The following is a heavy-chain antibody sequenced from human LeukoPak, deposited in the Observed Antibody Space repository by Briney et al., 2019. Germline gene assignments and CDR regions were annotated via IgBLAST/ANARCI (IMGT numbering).Heavy chain of an antibody. J-gene: IGHJ4*02. CDR3: ARERGYSGYDSREYNYFDY. Sequence: GGSLRLSCAASDFNFITYAMSWVRQAPGKGLEWVSTISGGGDVTYYADSVKGRFTISRDNSKNTLYLQMKSLRTEDTAVYYCARERGYSGYDSREYNYFDYWGQGTLVTVSS. CDR2: ISGGGDVT. CDR1: DFNFITYA. D-gene: IGHD5-12*01. V-gene: IGHV3-23*01.